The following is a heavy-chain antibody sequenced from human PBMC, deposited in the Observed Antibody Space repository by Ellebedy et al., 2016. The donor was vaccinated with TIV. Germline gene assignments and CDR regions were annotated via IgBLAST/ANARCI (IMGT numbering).Heavy chain of an antibody. Sequence: GGSLRLXCAGSGFSFSSYAMTWVRQAPGKGLDWVSAVSANGGSTYYADSVKGLFTISRDNSKNTLYLQMNSLRAEDTAVYYCAKDRYTDRGRYFDNWGQGTLVTVSS. V-gene: IGHV3-23*01. CDR2: VSANGGST. CDR3: AKDRYTDRGRYFDN. J-gene: IGHJ4*02. CDR1: GFSFSSYA. D-gene: IGHD5-24*01.